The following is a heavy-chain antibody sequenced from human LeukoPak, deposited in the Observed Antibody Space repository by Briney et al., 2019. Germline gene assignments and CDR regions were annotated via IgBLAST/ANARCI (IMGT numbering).Heavy chain of an antibody. Sequence: GGSLRLSCAASGFTFSSYGMHWVRQAPGKGLEWVAVIWYDGSNKYYADSVKGRFTISRDNSKNTLYLQMNSLRAEDTAVYYCARDPRGLFGITFADYWGQGTLVTVSS. CDR1: GFTFSSYG. V-gene: IGHV3-33*01. D-gene: IGHD3-16*01. CDR3: ARDPRGLFGITFADY. J-gene: IGHJ4*02. CDR2: IWYDGSNK.